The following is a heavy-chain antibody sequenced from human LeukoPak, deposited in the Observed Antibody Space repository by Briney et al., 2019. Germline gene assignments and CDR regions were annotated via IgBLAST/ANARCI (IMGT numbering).Heavy chain of an antibody. V-gene: IGHV4-59*01. CDR3: ARDSSGYYPGFDY. CDR2: IYYSGST. D-gene: IGHD3-22*01. J-gene: IGHJ4*02. Sequence: SETLSLTCTVSGGSISSYYWGWIRQPPGKGLEWIGYIYYSGSTNYNPSLKSRVTISVDTSKNQFSLKLSSVTAADTAVYYCARDSSGYYPGFDYWGQGTLVTVSS. CDR1: GGSISSYY.